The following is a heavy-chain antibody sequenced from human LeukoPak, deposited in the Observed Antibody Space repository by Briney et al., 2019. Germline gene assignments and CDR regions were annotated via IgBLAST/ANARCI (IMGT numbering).Heavy chain of an antibody. Sequence: SETLSLTCTVSGDSIDSYYWSWIRQPPGKGLEWIGYIYYSGNTNYNPSLKSRVTISVDTSKNQFSLKLSSVTAADTAVYYCARDWYGSDAFDIWGQGTMVTVSS. D-gene: IGHD6-13*01. CDR1: GDSIDSYY. V-gene: IGHV4-59*01. J-gene: IGHJ3*02. CDR2: IYYSGNT. CDR3: ARDWYGSDAFDI.